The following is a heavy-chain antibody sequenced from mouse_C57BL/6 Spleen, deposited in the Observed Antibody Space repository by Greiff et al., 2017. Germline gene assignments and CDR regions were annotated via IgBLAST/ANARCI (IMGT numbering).Heavy chain of an antibody. CDR2: ITHSGET. J-gene: IGHJ4*01. CDR3: AGALTGTDYYAMDY. V-gene: IGHV12-3*01. D-gene: IGHD4-1*01. CDR1: GFPITSGYY. Sequence: VQLVESGPGLVKPSQSLFLTCSITGFPITSGYYWIWIRQSPGKPLEWMGYITHSGETFYNPSLQSPISITRETSKNQFFLQLNSVTTEDTAMYYCAGALTGTDYYAMDYWGQGTSVTVSS.